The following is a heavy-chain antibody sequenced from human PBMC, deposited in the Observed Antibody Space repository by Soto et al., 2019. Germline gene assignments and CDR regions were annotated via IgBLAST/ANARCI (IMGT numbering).Heavy chain of an antibody. CDR3: ARDSFTVRFLEWLLNPTFDY. J-gene: IGHJ4*02. Sequence: ASVKVSCKASGYTFTIYAMHWVLQAPGQRLEWMGWINAGNGNTKYSQKFQGRVTITRDTSASTAYMELSSLRSEDTAVYYCARDSFTVRFLEWLLNPTFDYWGQGTLVTVSS. CDR1: GYTFTIYA. V-gene: IGHV1-3*01. CDR2: INAGNGNT. D-gene: IGHD3-3*01.